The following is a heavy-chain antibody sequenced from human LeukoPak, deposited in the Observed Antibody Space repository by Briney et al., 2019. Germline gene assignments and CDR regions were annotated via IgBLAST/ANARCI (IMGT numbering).Heavy chain of an antibody. CDR3: AREGRGYSYGYGVYYFDY. D-gene: IGHD5-18*01. V-gene: IGHV1-18*01. J-gene: IGHJ4*02. CDR2: ISAYNGNT. CDR1: GYTFTSYG. Sequence: GASVKVSCKASGYTFTSYGISWVRQAPGQGLEWMGWISAYNGNTNYAQKLQGRVTMTTDTSTSTAYMELRSLRSDDTAVYYCAREGRGYSYGYGVYYFDYWGRGTLVTVSS.